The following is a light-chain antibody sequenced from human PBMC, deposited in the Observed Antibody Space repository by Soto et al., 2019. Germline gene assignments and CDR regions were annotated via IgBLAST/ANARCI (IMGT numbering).Light chain of an antibody. CDR1: QGISSY. CDR2: AAS. J-gene: IGKJ1*01. CDR3: QQYKDSMWT. V-gene: IGKV1-9*01. Sequence: DIQMTQSPSTLSASVGDRVTITCRASQGISSYLAWYQQKPGKAPKLLIYAASTLQSGVPSRFSGSGSATEFTLTISGLQPDDFATYYCQQYKDSMWTFGQGTKVDIK.